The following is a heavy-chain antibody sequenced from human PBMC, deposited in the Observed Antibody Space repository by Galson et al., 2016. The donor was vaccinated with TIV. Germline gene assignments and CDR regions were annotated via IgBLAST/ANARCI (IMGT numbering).Heavy chain of an antibody. V-gene: IGHV5-51*03. J-gene: IGHJ4*02. D-gene: IGHD1-20*01. CDR1: GYRFTSYW. Sequence: QSGAEVKKPGESLKISCSGSGYRFTSYWIGWVRQMPGKGLEWMGIIYPNDSDTKYSPSFQGQATISADKSIRTAYLQWSSLKASDTAMYYCARGRREAAYNWNQPLDYWGQGTLVTVSS. CDR2: IYPNDSDT. CDR3: ARGRREAAYNWNQPLDY.